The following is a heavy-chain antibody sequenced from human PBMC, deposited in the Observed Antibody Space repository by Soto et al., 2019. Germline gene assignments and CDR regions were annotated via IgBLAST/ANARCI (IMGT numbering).Heavy chain of an antibody. CDR3: ARDRSGGNLYYFDY. D-gene: IGHD2-15*01. J-gene: IGHJ4*02. V-gene: IGHV3-7*01. CDR2: ITLAGGER. CDR1: GFTFRSYW. Sequence: GEPLSLSCAASGFTFRSYWMTWVRQAPGKGLEWVATITLAGGERYYVDSVKGRFSSSRDNSKNSLYLQMNSLRAEVTAVYYCARDRSGGNLYYFDYWGQGIMVTVSS.